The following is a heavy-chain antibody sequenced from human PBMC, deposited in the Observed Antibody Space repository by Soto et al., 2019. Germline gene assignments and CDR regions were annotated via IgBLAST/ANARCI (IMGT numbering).Heavy chain of an antibody. D-gene: IGHD6-19*01. V-gene: IGHV3-9*01. CDR1: GFTFEDYA. CDR3: AKMVTWDSSGDYQGGFDC. CDR2: ISWNSGKI. Sequence: EMHLVESGGGLVQPGRSLTLSCAASGFTFEDYAMHWVRQAPGKGLEWVSGISWNSGKIIYADSVKGRFTISRDNAKNSLDLQMNSLRPEDTALYYCAKMVTWDSSGDYQGGFDCWGQGTLGTVSS. J-gene: IGHJ4*02.